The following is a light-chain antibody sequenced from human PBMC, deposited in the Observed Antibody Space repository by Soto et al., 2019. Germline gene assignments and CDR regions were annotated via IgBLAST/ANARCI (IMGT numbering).Light chain of an antibody. CDR2: SNN. Sequence: QSVLTQPPSACGTPGQRVTISCSGSSSNIGSNTVNWYQQLPGTAPKLLIYSNNQRPSGVPDRFSGSKSGTSASLAISGLQSEDEADYYCAAWDDSLNGFYVFGTGTKLTVL. V-gene: IGLV1-44*01. CDR1: SSNIGSNT. CDR3: AAWDDSLNGFYV. J-gene: IGLJ1*01.